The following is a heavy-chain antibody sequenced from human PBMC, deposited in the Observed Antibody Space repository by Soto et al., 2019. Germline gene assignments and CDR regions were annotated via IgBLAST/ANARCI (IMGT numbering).Heavy chain of an antibody. V-gene: IGHV3-7*01. CDR2: IKQDGSEK. J-gene: IGHJ3*02. D-gene: IGHD2-15*01. CDR1: GFTFSSYW. CDR3: ARDLPFLGYGSGGSCKTDAFDI. Sequence: GGSLRLSCAASGFTFSSYWMSWVRQAPGKGLEWVANIKQDGSEKYYVDSVKGRFTISRDNAKNSLYLQMNSLRAEDTAVYYCARDLPFLGYGSGGSCKTDAFDIWGQGTMVTVAS.